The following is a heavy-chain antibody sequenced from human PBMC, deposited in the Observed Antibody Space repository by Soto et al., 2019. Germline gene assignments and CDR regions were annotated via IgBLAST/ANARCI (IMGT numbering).Heavy chain of an antibody. V-gene: IGHV3-33*01. CDR2: IWYDGSNK. J-gene: IGHJ6*03. CDR1: GFTFSSYG. Sequence: GGSLRLSCAASGFTFSSYGMHWVRQAPGKGLEWVAVIWYDGSNKYYADSVKGRFTISRDNSKNTLYLQMNSLRAEDTAVYYCARDGDDFWSGSYMDVWGKGTTVTVSS. D-gene: IGHD3-3*01. CDR3: ARDGDDFWSGSYMDV.